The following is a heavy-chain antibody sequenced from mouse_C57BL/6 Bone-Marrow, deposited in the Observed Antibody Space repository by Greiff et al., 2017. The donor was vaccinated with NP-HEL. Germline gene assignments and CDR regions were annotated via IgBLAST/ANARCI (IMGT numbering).Heavy chain of an antibody. CDR3: ASPGWYFDV. CDR2: IDPSDSYT. J-gene: IGHJ1*03. Sequence: QVQLQQPGAELVMPGASVKLSCKASGYTFTSYWMHWVKQRPGQGLEWIGEIDPSDSYTNYNQKFKGKSTLTVDKSSSTACMQLSSLTSEDSAVYYCASPGWYFDVWGTGTTVTVSS. V-gene: IGHV1-69*01. CDR1: GYTFTSYW.